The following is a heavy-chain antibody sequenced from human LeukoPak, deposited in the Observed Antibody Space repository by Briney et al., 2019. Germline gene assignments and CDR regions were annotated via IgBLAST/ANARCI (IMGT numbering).Heavy chain of an antibody. D-gene: IGHD3-10*01. CDR3: ARRYGSGSYSYYFDY. CDR1: GGSISSYY. V-gene: IGHV4-59*08. J-gene: IGHJ4*02. CDR2: NYYSGST. Sequence: SETLSLTCTVSGGSISSYYWSWIRQPPGKGLEWIGYNYYSGSTNYNPSLKSRVTISVDTSKNQFSLKLSSVTAADTAVYYCARRYGSGSYSYYFDYWGQGTLVTVSS.